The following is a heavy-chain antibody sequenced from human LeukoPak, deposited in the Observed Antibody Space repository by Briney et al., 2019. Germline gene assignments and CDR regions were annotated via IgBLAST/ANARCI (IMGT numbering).Heavy chain of an antibody. CDR1: GFTFSSHG. V-gene: IGHV3-33*01. D-gene: IGHD2-21*01. J-gene: IGHJ6*03. CDR3: ARAGIVGLYYYYMDV. CDR2: IWYDGSNK. Sequence: GGSLRLSCAASGFTFSSHGMHWVRQAPGKGLEWVALIWYDGSNKYYADSVKGRFTISRDNSKNTLYLQMNSPKAEDTAVYYYARAGIVGLYYYYMDVWGKGTTVTVSS.